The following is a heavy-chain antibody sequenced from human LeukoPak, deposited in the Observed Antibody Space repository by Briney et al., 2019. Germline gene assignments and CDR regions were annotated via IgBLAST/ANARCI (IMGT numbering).Heavy chain of an antibody. Sequence: PGRSLRLSCAASGFTFSNYGMHWVRQAPGKGLEWMTTIWYDGNNKYYADSVKGRFSISRDNSKNTLYLQMNSLRVEDTAVYYCARESQAYGSGATIDYWGQGTLVTVSS. CDR3: ARESQAYGSGATIDY. V-gene: IGHV3-33*01. CDR1: GFTFSNYG. J-gene: IGHJ4*02. CDR2: IWYDGNNK. D-gene: IGHD2-15*01.